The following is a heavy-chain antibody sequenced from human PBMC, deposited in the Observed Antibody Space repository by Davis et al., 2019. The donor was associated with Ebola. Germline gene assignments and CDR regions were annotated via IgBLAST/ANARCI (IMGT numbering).Heavy chain of an antibody. CDR1: GGTFSSYA. CDR2: IIPILGIA. V-gene: IGHV1-69*04. D-gene: IGHD3-10*01. Sequence: AASVKVSCKASGGTFSSYAISWVRQAPGQGLEWMGRIIPILGIANYAQKFQGRVTITADKSTSTAYMELSSLRSEDTAVYYYARETMVQGVIIENYYYYGMDVWGQGTTVTVSS. CDR3: ARETMVQGVIIENYYYYGMDV. J-gene: IGHJ6*02.